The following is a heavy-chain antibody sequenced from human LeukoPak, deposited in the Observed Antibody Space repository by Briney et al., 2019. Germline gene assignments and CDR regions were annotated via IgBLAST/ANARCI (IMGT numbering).Heavy chain of an antibody. V-gene: IGHV1-8*01. D-gene: IGHD6-6*01. CDR3: AGKEYSSSSFDY. J-gene: IGHJ4*02. CDR1: GYTFTSYD. Sequence: ASVKVSCKASGYTFTSYDINWVRQATGRGLEWMGWMNPNSGNTGYAQKFQGRVTMTRNTSISTAYMELSSLRSEDTAVYYCAGKEYSSSSFDYWGQGTLVTVSS. CDR2: MNPNSGNT.